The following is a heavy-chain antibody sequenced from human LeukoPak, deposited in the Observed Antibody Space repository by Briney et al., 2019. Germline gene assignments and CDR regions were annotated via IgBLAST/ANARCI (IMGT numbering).Heavy chain of an antibody. D-gene: IGHD6-19*01. V-gene: IGHV4-39*07. CDR2: IYYSGST. CDR1: GGSISSSSYY. J-gene: IGHJ6*02. Sequence: SETLSLTCTVSGGSISSSSYYWGWIRQPPGKGLEWIASIYYSGSTYYNPSLKSRVTISVDTSKNQFSLRLSSVTAADTAVYYCARDLRIKQMDSSGWYEDYYYGMDVWGQGTTVTVSS. CDR3: ARDLRIKQMDSSGWYEDYYYGMDV.